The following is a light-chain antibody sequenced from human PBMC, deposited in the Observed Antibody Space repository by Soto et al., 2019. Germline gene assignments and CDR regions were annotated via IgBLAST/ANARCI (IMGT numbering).Light chain of an antibody. J-gene: IGKJ5*01. CDR3: QQCYSTTHT. V-gene: IGKV1-5*01. Sequence: FQMTQAPAPLSASVAVRVTTTCRASHGSSTWLAWYQQKPGKAPKLLIYGASSWESGVPSRFSGSGSGTDFTLTISSLQPEDFAAYYCQQCYSTTHTFGQGTRLDIK. CDR2: GAS. CDR1: HGSSTW.